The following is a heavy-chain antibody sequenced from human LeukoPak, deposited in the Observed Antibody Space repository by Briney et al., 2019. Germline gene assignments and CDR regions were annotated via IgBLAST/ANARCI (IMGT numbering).Heavy chain of an antibody. V-gene: IGHV4-39*01. CDR2: IYYSGST. CDR3: AGSRLVIPDY. J-gene: IGHJ4*02. D-gene: IGHD3-9*01. CDR1: GGSISSSSYY. Sequence: SETLSLTCTVSGGSISSSSYYWGWIRQPPGKGLEWIGSIYYSGSTYYNPSLKSRVTISVDTSKNQLSLKLSSVTAADTAVYYCAGSRLVIPDYWGQGTLVTVSS.